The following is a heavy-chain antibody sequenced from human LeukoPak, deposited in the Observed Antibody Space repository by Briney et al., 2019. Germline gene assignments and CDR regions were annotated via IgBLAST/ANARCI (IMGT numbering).Heavy chain of an antibody. CDR3: AREGSGRALDP. J-gene: IGHJ5*02. CDR1: GFTFSNYW. D-gene: IGHD1-26*01. V-gene: IGHV3-74*01. CDR2: INTDGSTT. Sequence: GSLRLSCAASGFTFSNYWIHWVRQAPGKGLVWVSRINTDGSTTTYAGSVKGRFTISRDNAENTLYLQMNSLGAEDTAVYYCAREGSGRALDPWGQGTLVTVSS.